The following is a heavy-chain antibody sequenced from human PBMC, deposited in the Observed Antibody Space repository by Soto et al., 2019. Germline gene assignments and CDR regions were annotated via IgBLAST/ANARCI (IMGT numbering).Heavy chain of an antibody. J-gene: IGHJ4*02. CDR3: GRGGLAVSGTYDY. CDR2: ISGSNGET. D-gene: IGHD6-19*01. CDR1: GYTFSNYG. Sequence: QVRLVQSGAEVKEPGASVKVSCKASGYTFSNYGVAWVRRAPGQGLEWMGWISGSNGETKYAQNLQNRVSMTTETSTSTAYMELRSLSPDDTAIYFCGRGGLAVSGTYDYWGQGSLVTVSS. V-gene: IGHV1-18*01.